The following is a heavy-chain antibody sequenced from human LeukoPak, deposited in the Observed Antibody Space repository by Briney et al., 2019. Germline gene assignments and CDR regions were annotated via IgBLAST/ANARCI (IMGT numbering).Heavy chain of an antibody. D-gene: IGHD2-2*01. Sequence: GSLRLSCAASGFVFSTHSMHWVRQAPGKGLEWISYISSSSTLIYYADSVKGRFTIFRDNAKNSLYLQMNSLRADDTAVYYCARDMGYCSGINCYSGVCDYWGQGALVTVSS. J-gene: IGHJ4*02. CDR2: ISSSSTLI. CDR1: GFVFSTHS. V-gene: IGHV3-48*01. CDR3: ARDMGYCSGINCYSGVCDY.